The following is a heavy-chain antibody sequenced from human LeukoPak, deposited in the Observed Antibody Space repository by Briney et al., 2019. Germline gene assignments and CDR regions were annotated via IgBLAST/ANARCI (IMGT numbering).Heavy chain of an antibody. CDR2: ISGSGGST. CDR1: GFTFSSYA. Sequence: PGGSLRLSCAASGFTFSSYAMSWVRQAPGKGLEWVSAISGSGGSTYYADSVKGWFTISRDNSKNTLYLQMNSLRAEDTAVYYCAKGYDSSGYYYCPFDYWGQGTLVTVSS. J-gene: IGHJ4*02. D-gene: IGHD3-22*01. V-gene: IGHV3-23*01. CDR3: AKGYDSSGYYYCPFDY.